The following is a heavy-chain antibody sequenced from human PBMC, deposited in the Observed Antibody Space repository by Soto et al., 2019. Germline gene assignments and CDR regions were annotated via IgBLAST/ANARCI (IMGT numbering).Heavy chain of an antibody. D-gene: IGHD3-10*01. CDR1: ELNFSGSA. V-gene: IGHV3-73*02. CDR2: IRSRANNYAT. J-gene: IGHJ6*02. Sequence: EVRLVESGGGSVQPGGSLKLSCAASELNFSGSAIHWVRQAPGKGLEGVGRIRSRANNYATSSGESVRGRFTFFRDDSKNMAFLQMNTLKTEDTAIYYCARGQQAAIGDYYYHGLDVWGQGTSVTVSS. CDR3: ARGQQAAIGDYYYHGLDV.